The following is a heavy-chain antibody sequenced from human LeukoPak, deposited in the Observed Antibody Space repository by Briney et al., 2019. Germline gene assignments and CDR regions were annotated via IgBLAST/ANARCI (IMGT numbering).Heavy chain of an antibody. Sequence: PGGSLRLSCATSGFNFDNYAMSWVRQAPGKGLEWVSAISGSGGSTYYADSVKGRFTISRDNSKNTLYLQMNSLRAEDTAVYYCAKDPLSSLVTAILFDYWGQGTLVTVSS. CDR2: ISGSGGST. CDR1: GFNFDNYA. J-gene: IGHJ4*02. CDR3: AKDPLSSLVTAILFDY. D-gene: IGHD2-21*02. V-gene: IGHV3-23*01.